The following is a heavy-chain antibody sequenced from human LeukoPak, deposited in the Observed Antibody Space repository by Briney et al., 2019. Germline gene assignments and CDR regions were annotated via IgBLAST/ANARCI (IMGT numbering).Heavy chain of an antibody. CDR3: AREWVHYTYGSPPIDY. Sequence: ASVKVSCKTSGYTFTNYYMHWVRQAPGQGLEGMGVINPSGGSTSYAQKFQGRVTMTGDTSTNTVCMELSSLRSEDTAMYYCAREWVHYTYGSPPIDYWGQGTLVTVSS. CDR2: INPSGGST. D-gene: IGHD5-18*01. CDR1: GYTFTNYY. J-gene: IGHJ4*02. V-gene: IGHV1-46*01.